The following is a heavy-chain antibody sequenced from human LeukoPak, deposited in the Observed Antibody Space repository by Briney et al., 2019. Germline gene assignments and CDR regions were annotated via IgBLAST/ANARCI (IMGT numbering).Heavy chain of an antibody. CDR2: INPNSGGT. Sequence: ASVKVSCKASGYTFTGYYMHWVRQAPGQGREWMGRINPNSGGTNYAQKFQGRVTMTRDTSISTAYMELSRLRPDDTAVYYCARVGFCSGGSCYDYWGQGTLVTVSS. V-gene: IGHV1-2*06. J-gene: IGHJ4*02. CDR1: GYTFTGYY. CDR3: ARVGFCSGGSCYDY. D-gene: IGHD2-15*01.